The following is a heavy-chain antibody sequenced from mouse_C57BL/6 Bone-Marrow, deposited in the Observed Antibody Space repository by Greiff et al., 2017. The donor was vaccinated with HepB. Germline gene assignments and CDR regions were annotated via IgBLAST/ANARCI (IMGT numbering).Heavy chain of an antibody. J-gene: IGHJ2*01. CDR3: AELVLYYFDY. V-gene: IGHV3-6*01. CDR2: ISYDGSN. Sequence: DVQLQESGPGLVKPSQSLSLTCSVTGYSITSGYYWNWIRQFPGNKLEWMGYISYDGSNNYNPSLKNRISITRDTSKNQFFLKLNSVTTEDTATYYCAELVLYYFDYWGQGTTLTVSS. CDR1: GYSITSGYY. D-gene: IGHD4-1*01.